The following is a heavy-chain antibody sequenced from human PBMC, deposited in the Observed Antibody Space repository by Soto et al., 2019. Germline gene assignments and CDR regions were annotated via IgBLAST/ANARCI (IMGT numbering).Heavy chain of an antibody. V-gene: IGHV3-33*01. CDR1: GFTFSSYG. Sequence: GGSLTLSCAASGFTFSSYGMHWVRQAPGKGLEWVAVIWNDGSNKYYADSVKGRFTISRDNSKNTQYLQMNSLRAEDTAVYYCAGFPGIAVAGIDYWGQGALVTVSS. J-gene: IGHJ4*02. CDR3: AGFPGIAVAGIDY. CDR2: IWNDGSNK. D-gene: IGHD6-19*01.